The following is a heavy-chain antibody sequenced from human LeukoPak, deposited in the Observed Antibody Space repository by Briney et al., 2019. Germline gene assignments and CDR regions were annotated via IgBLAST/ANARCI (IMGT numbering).Heavy chain of an antibody. Sequence: SETLSLTCTVSGGSISSSSYYWGWIRQPPGKGLEWIGSIYYSGSTYYNPSLKSRVTISVDTSKNQFSLKLSSVTAADTAVYYCARADFWSGLSYYYYYMDVWGKGTTVTVSS. CDR3: ARADFWSGLSYYYYYMDV. CDR2: IYYSGST. J-gene: IGHJ6*03. V-gene: IGHV4-39*01. D-gene: IGHD3-3*01. CDR1: GGSISSSSYY.